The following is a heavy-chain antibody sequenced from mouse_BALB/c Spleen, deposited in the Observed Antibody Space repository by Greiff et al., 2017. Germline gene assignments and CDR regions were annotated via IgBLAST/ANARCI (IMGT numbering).Heavy chain of an antibody. CDR2: IYPGDGDT. D-gene: IGHD1-2*01. J-gene: IGHJ4*01. CDR3: ARECGYGHFSYAMDY. Sequence: QVQLKESGAELARPGASVKLSCKASGYTFTSYWMQWVKQRPGQGLEWIGAIYPGDGDTRYTQKFKGKATLTADKSSSTAYMQLSSLASEDSAVYYCARECGYGHFSYAMDYWGQGTSVTVSS. V-gene: IGHV1-87*01. CDR1: GYTFTSYW.